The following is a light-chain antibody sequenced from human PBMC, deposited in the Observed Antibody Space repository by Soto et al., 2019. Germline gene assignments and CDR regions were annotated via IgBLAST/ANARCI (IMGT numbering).Light chain of an antibody. CDR2: AAY. CDR1: QGISNY. J-gene: IGKJ1*01. CDR3: QKYNSAPRT. Sequence: DIQMTQSPSSLSASVGDRVTITCRASQGISNYLAWYQQNPGKVPKLLIYAAYTLQSGVPSRFSGSGSGTDFTLTISSLQPEDVATYYCQKYNSAPRTCGQGTKVEIK. V-gene: IGKV1-27*01.